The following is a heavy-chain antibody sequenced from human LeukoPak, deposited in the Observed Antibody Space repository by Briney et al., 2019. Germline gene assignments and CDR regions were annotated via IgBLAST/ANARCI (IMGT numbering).Heavy chain of an antibody. J-gene: IGHJ6*03. CDR2: MNPNSGNT. V-gene: IGHV1-8*03. CDR3: AGSDPYCSSTSCYGKAYYYYYMDV. Sequence: GASVKVSCKASGYTFTSYDINWVRQATGQGLEWMGWMNPNSGNTGYAQKFQGRVTITRNTSISTAYMELSSLRSEDTAVYYCAGSDPYCSSTSCYGKAYYYYYMDVWGKGTTVTISS. D-gene: IGHD2-2*01. CDR1: GYTFTSYD.